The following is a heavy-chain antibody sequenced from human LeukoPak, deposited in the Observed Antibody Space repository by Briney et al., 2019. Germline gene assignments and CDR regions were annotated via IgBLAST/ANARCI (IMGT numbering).Heavy chain of an antibody. D-gene: IGHD6-19*01. CDR2: IYSGGST. Sequence: GGSLRLSCAASGFTVSSNYMSWVRQAPGKGLEWVSVIYSGGSTYYADSVKGRFTISRDNSKNTLYLQMNSLRAEDTAVYYCARDLYSSGWYDYWGQGTLVTVSS. J-gene: IGHJ4*02. V-gene: IGHV3-66*01. CDR3: ARDLYSSGWYDY. CDR1: GFTVSSNY.